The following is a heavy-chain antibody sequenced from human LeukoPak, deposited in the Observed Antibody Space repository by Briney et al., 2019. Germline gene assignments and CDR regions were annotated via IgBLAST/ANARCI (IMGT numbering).Heavy chain of an antibody. CDR1: GASISDYW. D-gene: IGHD2-15*01. CDR3: ARAPSVCGGTCPFDS. CDR2: IYTDADGDT. J-gene: IGHJ4*02. Sequence: SETLSLTCSVSGASISDYWWSWIRQPAGKGLEWIGRIYTDADGDTNFNPSLKSRVTVSVDTSKNQFSLKLISVTAADTAVYYCARAPSVCGGTCPFDSWGQGTLVTVSS. V-gene: IGHV4-4*07.